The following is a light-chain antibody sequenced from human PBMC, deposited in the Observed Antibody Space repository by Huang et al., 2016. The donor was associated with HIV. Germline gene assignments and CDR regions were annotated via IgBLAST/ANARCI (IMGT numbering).Light chain of an antibody. CDR1: QGISKS. CDR3: QQYFSPLRT. CDR2: IAS. J-gene: IGKJ1*01. V-gene: IGKV1-NL1*01. Sequence: DIQMTQSPSSLSAYVGDRVTITCRASQGISKSLAWYQQTPGNAPKLLVYIASRLESGVPSRFSGSGSETDYTLTISGLQPDDSATYYCQQYFSPLRTFGQGTKVEIK.